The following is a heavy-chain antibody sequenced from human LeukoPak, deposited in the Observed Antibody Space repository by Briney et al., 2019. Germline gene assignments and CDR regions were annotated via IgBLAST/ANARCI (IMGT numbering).Heavy chain of an antibody. Sequence: SVKVSCKASGGTFSSYAISWVRQAPGQGLEWMGGIIPIFGTANYAQKFQGRVTITADESTSKAYMELSSLRSEDTAVYYCARVKAAGGYWGSDYWGQGTLVTVSS. CDR1: GGTFSSYA. CDR3: ARVKAAGGYWGSDY. CDR2: IIPIFGTA. V-gene: IGHV1-69*13. D-gene: IGHD2-8*02. J-gene: IGHJ4*02.